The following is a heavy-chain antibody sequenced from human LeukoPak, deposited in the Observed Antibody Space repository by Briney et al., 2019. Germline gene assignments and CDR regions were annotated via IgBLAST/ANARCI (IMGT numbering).Heavy chain of an antibody. J-gene: IGHJ4*02. V-gene: IGHV4-34*01. D-gene: IGHD1-26*01. CDR2: INHSGST. Sequence: SETLSLTCAVYGGSFSGYYWSWIRQPPGKGLEWIGEINHSGSTNYNPSLKSRVTISVDTSKNQFSLKLSSVTAADTAVYYCARGREYWGQGTLVTVSS. CDR1: GGSFSGYY. CDR3: ARGREY.